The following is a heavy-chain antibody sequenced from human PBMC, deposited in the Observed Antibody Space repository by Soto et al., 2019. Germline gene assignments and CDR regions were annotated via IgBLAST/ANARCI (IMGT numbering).Heavy chain of an antibody. CDR3: ARVDSSGSYFDY. Sequence: PSATLSLTCTVSGGSISSYYWSWIRQPPGKGLEWIAYIYYTGSTNYNPSLKSRVTLSADTSKNQFSLKLISVTAADTAMYYCARVDSSGSYFDYWGQGTLVTVSS. V-gene: IGHV4-59*01. J-gene: IGHJ4*02. D-gene: IGHD3-22*01. CDR1: GGSISSYY. CDR2: IYYTGST.